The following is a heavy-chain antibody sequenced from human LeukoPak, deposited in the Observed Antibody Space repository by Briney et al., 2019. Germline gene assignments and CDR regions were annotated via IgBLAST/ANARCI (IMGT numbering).Heavy chain of an antibody. Sequence: SETLSLTCSVSGGSIGSYYWNWIRQPPGNGLEWIVCIHYSGYISYNPSLESRVTISSYTSKDQFSLKMSSVTAADTALYYSARWQGDSSNWGRTRGYGMDVWGQGITVIVSS. J-gene: IGHJ6*02. V-gene: IGHV4-59*01. CDR2: IHYSGYI. D-gene: IGHD6-13*01. CDR3: ARWQGDSSNWGRTRGYGMDV. CDR1: GGSIGSYY.